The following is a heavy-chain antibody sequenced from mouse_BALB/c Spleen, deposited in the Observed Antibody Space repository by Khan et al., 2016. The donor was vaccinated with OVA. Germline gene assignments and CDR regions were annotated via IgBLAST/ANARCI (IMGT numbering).Heavy chain of an antibody. CDR2: ISSGGRYT. CDR1: GFTFSSYG. V-gene: IGHV5-6*01. Sequence: EVELVESGGDLVKPGGSLKVSCAASGFTFSSYGMSWVRQTPDKRLEWVATISSGGRYTYFPDSVKGRFTITRDNAKNTLYLQMSSLKSEDTAMYYFLRAYYGNDDYAMDYWGQGTSVTVSS. CDR3: LRAYYGNDDYAMDY. D-gene: IGHD2-10*01. J-gene: IGHJ4*01.